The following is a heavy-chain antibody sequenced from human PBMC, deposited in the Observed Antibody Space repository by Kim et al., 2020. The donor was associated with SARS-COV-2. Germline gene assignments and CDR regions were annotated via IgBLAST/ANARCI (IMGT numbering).Heavy chain of an antibody. J-gene: IGHJ6*02. V-gene: IGHV1-46*01. D-gene: IGHD3-9*01. CDR1: GYTFTSYY. CDR2: INPSDGST. Sequence: ASVKVSCKASGYTFTSYYMHWVRQAPGQGLEWMGIINPSDGSTSYAQKFQGRVTMTTDTSTRTDYMELSSLRAEDTAVYYCAREGPVVLSYAILTGDYDGTDVWGQGTMVTVSS. CDR3: AREGPVVLSYAILTGDYDGTDV.